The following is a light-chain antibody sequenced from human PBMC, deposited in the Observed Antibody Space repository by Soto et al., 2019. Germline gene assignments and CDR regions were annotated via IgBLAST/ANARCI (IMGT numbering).Light chain of an antibody. J-gene: IGKJ1*01. CDR2: GAS. CDR3: QQYGSSPWT. CDR1: QSVSSSY. V-gene: IGKV3-20*01. Sequence: EIVLTQSPGTLSLSPGERATLSCRASQSVSSSYLAWYQQKPGQAPRLLIYGASSRATGISDRFRGSGSGTDFTLTISRLEPEDFAVYYCQQYGSSPWTFGQGTKVESK.